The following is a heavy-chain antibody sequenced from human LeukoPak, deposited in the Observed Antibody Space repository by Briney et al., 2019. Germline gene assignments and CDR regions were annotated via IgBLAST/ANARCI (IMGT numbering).Heavy chain of an antibody. CDR1: GYTFTSYG. CDR2: ISAYNVNT. J-gene: IGHJ5*02. CDR3: ARVLLSDYGSGTNWFDP. Sequence: ASVKVSCKASGYTFTSYGISWVRQAPGQGLEWMGWISAYNVNTNYAQKLQGRVTMTKDTSTSTAYMELRSLRSDDTAVYYCARVLLSDYGSGTNWFDPWGQGTLVTVSS. V-gene: IGHV1-18*01. D-gene: IGHD3-10*01.